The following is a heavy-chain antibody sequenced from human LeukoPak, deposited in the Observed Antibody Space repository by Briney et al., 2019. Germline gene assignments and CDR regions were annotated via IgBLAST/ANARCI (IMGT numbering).Heavy chain of an antibody. Sequence: SETLSLTCAVYGGSFSGYYWSWIRQPPGKGLEWIGEINHSGSTNYNPSLKSRVTISVDTSKNQFSLKLSSVTAADTAVYYCARDPGYSSSWYRVWFDPWGQGTLVTVSS. CDR1: GGSFSGYY. D-gene: IGHD6-13*01. CDR2: INHSGST. J-gene: IGHJ5*02. CDR3: ARDPGYSSSWYRVWFDP. V-gene: IGHV4-34*01.